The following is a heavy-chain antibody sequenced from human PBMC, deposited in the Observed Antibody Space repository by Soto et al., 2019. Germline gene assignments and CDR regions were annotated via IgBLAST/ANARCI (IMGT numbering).Heavy chain of an antibody. CDR3: ARGQYGDYVPDY. Sequence: QVQLQESGPGLVKPSQTLSLTCTVSGGSISSGGYYWSWIRQHPGKGLEWIGYIYYSGSTYYNPSLKSRVTISVHTSKKQFSLKLSSVTAADTAVYYCARGQYGDYVPDYWGQGTLVTVSS. CDR1: GGSISSGGYY. J-gene: IGHJ4*02. CDR2: IYYSGST. D-gene: IGHD4-17*01. V-gene: IGHV4-31*03.